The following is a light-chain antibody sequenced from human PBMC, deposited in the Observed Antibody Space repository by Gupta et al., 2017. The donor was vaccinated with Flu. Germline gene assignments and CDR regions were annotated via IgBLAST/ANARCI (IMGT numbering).Light chain of an antibody. CDR2: GKS. CDR3: QSYDRSLIGFYV. Sequence: QSVLTQPPSVSGAPGQRVTISCTGTNSNIGAGYHVHWYQQLPGTAPKLLIYGKSDRPSGVPDRFSGSKSGTSASLAITGLQAENEGDYYCQSYDRSLIGFYVFVTGTRVTVL. V-gene: IGLV1-40*01. J-gene: IGLJ1*01. CDR1: NSNIGAGYH.